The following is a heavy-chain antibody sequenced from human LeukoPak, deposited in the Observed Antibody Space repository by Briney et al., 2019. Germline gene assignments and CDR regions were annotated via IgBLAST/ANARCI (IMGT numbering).Heavy chain of an antibody. CDR2: INHRGTT. D-gene: IGHD3-10*01. CDR1: GGSISGFY. Sequence: PSETLSLTCTVSGGSISGFYWSWLRQSPGTGLEWIGEINHRGTTNYNPSFKSRVTMSADMSKNEFSLKMNSLTAADTAVYYCATIVVRGSQSWFDPWGQGTLVTVSS. CDR3: ATIVVRGSQSWFDP. V-gene: IGHV4-34*01. J-gene: IGHJ5*02.